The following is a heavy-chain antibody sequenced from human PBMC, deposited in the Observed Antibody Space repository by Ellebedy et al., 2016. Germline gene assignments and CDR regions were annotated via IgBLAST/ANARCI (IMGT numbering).Heavy chain of an antibody. CDR1: GFTFSSYG. D-gene: IGHD1-26*01. CDR3: ARVFGGPSGRNWFNP. V-gene: IGHV3-30*03. CDR2: ISYDGSNK. J-gene: IGHJ5*02. Sequence: GESLKISXAASGFTFSSYGMHWVRQAPGKGLEWVAVISYDGSNKYYADSVKGRFTISRDNSKNTLYLQMNSLRAEDTAVHYCARVFGGPSGRNWFNPWGQGTLVTVSS.